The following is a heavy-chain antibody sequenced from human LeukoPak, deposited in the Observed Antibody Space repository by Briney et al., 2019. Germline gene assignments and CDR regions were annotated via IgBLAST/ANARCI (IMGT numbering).Heavy chain of an antibody. CDR1: GYTFTGYY. CDR2: INPNSGGT. V-gene: IGHV1-2*02. J-gene: IGHJ1*01. Sequence: ASVKVSCKASGYTFTGYYMHWVRQAPGQGLEWMGWINPNSGGTNYAQKFQGRVTMTRDTSISTAYMELSRLRSDDTAVYYCAGVMIAAAGRSYFQHWGQGTLVTVSS. CDR3: AGVMIAAAGRSYFQH. D-gene: IGHD6-13*01.